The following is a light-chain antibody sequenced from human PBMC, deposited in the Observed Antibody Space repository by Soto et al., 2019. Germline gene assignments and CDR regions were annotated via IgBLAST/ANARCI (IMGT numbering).Light chain of an antibody. CDR1: SSDFGGYNY. CDR2: DVS. J-gene: IGLJ1*01. V-gene: IGLV2-14*04. Sequence: TSSDFGGYNYVSWYQQHPGKAPKLMIYDVSNRPSGVSNRFSGSKSGNTASLTISGLQAEDEADYYCSSYTSSSSFYVFGTGTKVTVL. CDR3: SSYTSSSSFYV.